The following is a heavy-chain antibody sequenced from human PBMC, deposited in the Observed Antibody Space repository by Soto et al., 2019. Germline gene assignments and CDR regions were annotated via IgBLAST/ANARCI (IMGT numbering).Heavy chain of an antibody. D-gene: IGHD1-26*01. CDR3: GQVGHSGSRYFYEGMDV. CDR1: GFTFSSYG. Sequence: QVQLVESGGGVVQPGRSLRLSCAASGFTFSSYGMHWVRQAPGKGLEWVAVIWYDGSNKYYADSVKGRFTISRDNSKNTLYLQMNSLRAEDPAVYYCGQVGHSGSRYFYEGMDVWGQGTTVTGSS. V-gene: IGHV3-33*06. CDR2: IWYDGSNK. J-gene: IGHJ6*01.